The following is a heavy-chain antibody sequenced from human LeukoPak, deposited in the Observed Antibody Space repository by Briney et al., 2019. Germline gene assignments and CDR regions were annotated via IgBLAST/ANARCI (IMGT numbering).Heavy chain of an antibody. CDR1: TFTFSNSV. CDR2: IYIDGNGK. CDR3: GKEVRTSGRAGIFCY. J-gene: IGHJ4*02. Sequence: PGGSLRLSCVPSTFTFSNSVMHWVRPAPGKGLEWVSGIYIDGNGKYYADSVRGRITISRDNSKNSLYLEINRLSAEDTAVYYWGKEVRTSGRAGIFCYWGQGTLVTVSS. D-gene: IGHD3-9*01. V-gene: IGHV3-30*04.